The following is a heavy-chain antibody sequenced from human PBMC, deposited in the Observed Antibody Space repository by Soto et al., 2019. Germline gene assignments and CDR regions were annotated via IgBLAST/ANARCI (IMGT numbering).Heavy chain of an antibody. Sequence: QLQLQESGPGLVKPSETLSLTCTVSGGSISSSSYYWGWIRQPPGKGLEWIGSIYYSGSTYYNPSLKSRVTIPVDTSKNQFSLKLSSVTAADTAVYYCARTASYDILIYWGQGTLVTVSS. CDR2: IYYSGST. J-gene: IGHJ4*02. CDR3: ARTASYDILIY. V-gene: IGHV4-39*01. D-gene: IGHD3-9*01. CDR1: GGSISSSSYY.